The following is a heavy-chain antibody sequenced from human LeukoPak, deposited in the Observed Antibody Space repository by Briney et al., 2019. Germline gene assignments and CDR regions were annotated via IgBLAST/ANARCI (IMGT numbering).Heavy chain of an antibody. J-gene: IGHJ4*02. CDR3: ARGSFVVVPAAKAPIRYDY. CDR2: INPNSGGT. CDR1: GYTFTGYY. D-gene: IGHD2-2*01. V-gene: IGHV1-2*02. Sequence: GASVKVSCKASGYTFTGYYMHWVRQAPGQGLEWMGWINPNSGGTNYAQKFQGRVTMTRDTSISTAYMELSRLRSDDTAVYYCARGSFVVVPAAKAPIRYDYWGQGTLVTVSS.